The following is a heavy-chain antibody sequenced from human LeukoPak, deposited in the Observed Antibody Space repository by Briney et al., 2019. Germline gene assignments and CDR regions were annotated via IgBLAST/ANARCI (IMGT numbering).Heavy chain of an antibody. CDR2: IKHDAIEE. V-gene: IGHV3-7*01. J-gene: IGHJ5*02. CDR3: SREFEP. CDR1: GFFFSSYW. Sequence: HPGGSLRLSCEASGFFFSSYWMAWVRQAPGKGLEWVASIKHDAIEEHYADSVKGRFTVSRDNGRNSLYLDMKSLRVEDTAVYYCSREFEPWGQGTLVIVSS.